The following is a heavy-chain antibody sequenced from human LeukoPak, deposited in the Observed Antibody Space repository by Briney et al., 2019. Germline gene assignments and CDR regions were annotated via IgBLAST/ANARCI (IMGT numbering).Heavy chain of an antibody. CDR3: ARSSVVTAMVHLDY. Sequence: SVKVSCKASGYTFTGYYMHWVRQAPGQGLEWMGGIIPIFGTSNYAQKFQGRVTITADKSTSAAYMELSSLRSEDTAVYYCARSSVVTAMVHLDYWGQGTLVTVSS. CDR1: GYTFTGYY. J-gene: IGHJ4*02. D-gene: IGHD2-21*02. V-gene: IGHV1-69*06. CDR2: IIPIFGTS.